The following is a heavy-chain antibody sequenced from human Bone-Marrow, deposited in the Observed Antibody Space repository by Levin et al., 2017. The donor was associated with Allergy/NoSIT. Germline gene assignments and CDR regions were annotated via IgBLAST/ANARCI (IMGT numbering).Heavy chain of an antibody. V-gene: IGHV4-39*01. CDR1: GGSISNTTYH. Sequence: SETLSLTCAVSGGSISNTTYHWVWIRQPPGKGLEWIGNVYYTGGAHYTPSLKSRVTISVDTSKNQFSLKMTSVTATDTAIYYCARQHCSSTRFSTGWGGWFDPWGQGILVTVSS. CDR2: VYYTGGA. J-gene: IGHJ5*02. CDR3: ARQHCSSTRFSTGWGGWFDP. D-gene: IGHD2-2*01.